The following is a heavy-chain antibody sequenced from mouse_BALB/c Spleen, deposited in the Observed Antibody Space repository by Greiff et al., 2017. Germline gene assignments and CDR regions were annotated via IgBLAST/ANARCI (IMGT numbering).Heavy chain of an antibody. Sequence: DVKLVESGGGLVKPGGSLKLSCAASGFTFSSYAMSWVRQSPEKRLEWVAEISSGGSYTYYPDTVTGRFTISRDNAKNTLYLEMSSLRSEDTAMYYCARDYDYDEAWFAYWGQGTLVTVSA. CDR2: ISSGGSYT. V-gene: IGHV5-9-4*01. J-gene: IGHJ3*01. CDR3: ARDYDYDEAWFAY. D-gene: IGHD2-4*01. CDR1: GFTFSSYA.